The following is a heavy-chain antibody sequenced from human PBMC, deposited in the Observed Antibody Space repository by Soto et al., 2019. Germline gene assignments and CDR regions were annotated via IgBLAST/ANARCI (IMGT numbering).Heavy chain of an antibody. CDR1: GFTFSSYS. J-gene: IGHJ6*02. CDR3: ARETHYSESSCQSPRAHYDYGMDV. CDR2: ISSSSSTI. V-gene: IGHV3-48*02. Sequence: EVQLVESGGGLVQPGGSLRLSCAASGFTFSSYSMNWVRQAPGKGLEWVSYISSSSSTIYYADSVKGRFTISRDNAKNSLYLQMNSLRDEDTAVYYCARETHYSESSCQSPRAHYDYGMDVWGQGSTVTVAS. D-gene: IGHD3-22*01.